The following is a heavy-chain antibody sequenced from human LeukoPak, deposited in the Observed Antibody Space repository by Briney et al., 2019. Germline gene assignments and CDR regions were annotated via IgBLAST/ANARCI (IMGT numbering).Heavy chain of an antibody. D-gene: IGHD3-3*01. CDR3: ARAATEYDFWSGYYNYYYYYGMDV. J-gene: IGHJ6*02. CDR1: GFTFSSYW. V-gene: IGHV3-7*01. Sequence: GALRLSCAASGFTFSSYWMSWVHQAPGKGLEWVANIKQDGSEKYYVDSVKGRFTISRDNAKNSLYLQMNSLRAEDTAVYYCARAATEYDFWSGYYNYYYYYGMDVWGQGTTVTVSS. CDR2: IKQDGSEK.